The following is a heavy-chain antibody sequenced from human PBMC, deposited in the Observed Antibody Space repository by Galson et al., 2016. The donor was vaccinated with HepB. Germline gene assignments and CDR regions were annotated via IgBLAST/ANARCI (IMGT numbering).Heavy chain of an antibody. CDR2: IYNHGAT. J-gene: IGHJ4*02. Sequence: SLRLSCAASGFTVSNNYIRWVRQAPGKRLEWVSLIYNHGATYYADSVKARFTVSRDNSKNTLYLQINSLRDEDTAVNYCGRGGGPAADVWGPGTLVTVSS. CDR1: GFTVSNNY. D-gene: IGHD6-13*01. V-gene: IGHV3-66*01. CDR3: GRGGGPAADV.